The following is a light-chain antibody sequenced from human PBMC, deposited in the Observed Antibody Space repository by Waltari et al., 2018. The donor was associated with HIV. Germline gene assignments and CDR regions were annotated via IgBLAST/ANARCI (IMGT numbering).Light chain of an antibody. J-gene: IGLJ2*01. CDR2: RNN. CDR3: ATWDDSLSVVV. Sequence: QSVLPQPPSASGTPGQRVTISCSGSSSNIGSTYVYWYQQLPGTAPKLLIYRNNQRPSGVPDRFSGSKSGTSASLAISGLRSEDEADYYCATWDDSLSVVVFGGGTKLTVL. CDR1: SSNIGSTY. V-gene: IGLV1-47*01.